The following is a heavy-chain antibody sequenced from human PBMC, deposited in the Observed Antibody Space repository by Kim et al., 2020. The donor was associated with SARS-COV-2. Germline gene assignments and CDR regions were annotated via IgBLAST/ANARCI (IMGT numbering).Heavy chain of an antibody. CDR1: GGSISSDNYY. J-gene: IGHJ4*02. CDR2: LFYPGTT. CDR3: ARRTRRYSYGYFVY. Sequence: SETLSLTCSVSGGSISSDNYYWGWILQPPGKGLEWIGSLFYPGTTNYNPSLKSRLTISVDTSKSQVSLKLSSVTVADTAVYYCARRTRRYSYGYFVYWGQGTLVTVST. V-gene: IGHV4-39*01. D-gene: IGHD5-18*01.